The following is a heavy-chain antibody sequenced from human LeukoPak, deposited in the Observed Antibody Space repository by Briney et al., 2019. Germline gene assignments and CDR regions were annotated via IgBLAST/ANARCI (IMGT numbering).Heavy chain of an antibody. CDR1: GGSIGSYY. V-gene: IGHV4-59*01. J-gene: IGHJ4*02. D-gene: IGHD2-15*01. CDR3: ARGNRDIYIDY. Sequence: PSETLSLTCTVSGGSIGSYYWSWIRQPPGKGLEWIGYIYYSGSTNYNPSLKSRVTISVDTSKNQFSLKLSSVTAADTAVYYCARGNRDIYIDYWGQGTLVTVSS. CDR2: IYYSGST.